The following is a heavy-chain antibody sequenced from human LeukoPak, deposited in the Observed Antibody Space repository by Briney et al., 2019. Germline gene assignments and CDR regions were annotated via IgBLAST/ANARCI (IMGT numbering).Heavy chain of an antibody. J-gene: IGHJ2*01. CDR2: IYYSGST. Sequence: PSETLSLTCTVSGGSISSYYWSWIRQPPGKGLEWIGYIYYSGSTNYNPSLKSRVTISVDTSKNQFSLKLSSVTAADTAVYYCARYDYGDYSRRWYFDLWGRGTLVTVSS. CDR1: GGSISSYY. V-gene: IGHV4-59*01. CDR3: ARYDYGDYSRRWYFDL. D-gene: IGHD4-17*01.